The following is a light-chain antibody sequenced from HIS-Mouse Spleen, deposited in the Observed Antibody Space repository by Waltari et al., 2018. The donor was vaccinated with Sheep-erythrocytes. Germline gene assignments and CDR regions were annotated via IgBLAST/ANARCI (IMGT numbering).Light chain of an antibody. V-gene: IGLV2-11*01. CDR3: CSYAGSYNHV. Sequence: QSALTQPRSVSGSPGQSVTISCTGTSSDVGGYNYVSWYQQHPGKAPKLMIYDVSKRPSGLPDRVSGSKSGNTASLTISGLQAEDEADYYCCSYAGSYNHVFATGTKVTVL. J-gene: IGLJ1*01. CDR1: SSDVGGYNY. CDR2: DVS.